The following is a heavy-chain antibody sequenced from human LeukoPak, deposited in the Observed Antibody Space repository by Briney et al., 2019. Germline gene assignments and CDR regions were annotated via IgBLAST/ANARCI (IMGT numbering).Heavy chain of an antibody. CDR2: INHSGST. CDR1: GGSFSGYY. J-gene: IGHJ5*02. Sequence: SETLSLTCAVYGGSFSGYYWSWIRQPPGKGLEWIGEINHSGSTNYNPSLKSRVTISVDTSKNQFSLKLSSVTAADTAVYYCARGRVVPFDPWGQGTLVIVSS. CDR3: ARGRVVPFDP. V-gene: IGHV4-34*01. D-gene: IGHD2-15*01.